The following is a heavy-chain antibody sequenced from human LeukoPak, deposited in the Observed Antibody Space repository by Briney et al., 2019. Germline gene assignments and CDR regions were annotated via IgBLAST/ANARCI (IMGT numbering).Heavy chain of an antibody. CDR2: ISYDGSDT. CDR3: AKDNYYGSGSSGHFDY. J-gene: IGHJ4*02. CDR1: GFTFRSYG. Sequence: GGSLRLSCAASGFTFRSYGMHWVRQAPGKGLEWVAVISYDGSDTYYADSVKGRFTISRDNSKNTLFLQMNSLRAEDTAVYYCAKDNYYGSGSSGHFDYWGQGTLVTVSA. D-gene: IGHD3-10*01. V-gene: IGHV3-30*18.